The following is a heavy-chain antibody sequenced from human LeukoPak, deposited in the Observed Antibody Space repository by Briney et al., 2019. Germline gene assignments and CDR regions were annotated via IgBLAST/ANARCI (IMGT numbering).Heavy chain of an antibody. CDR3: ARSHGSHDSTGYYYNWFDP. J-gene: IGHJ5*02. Sequence: PGGSLRLSCAASGFTFSSYAMSWVRQAPGKGLEWVSTISGSGGSTYYADSVKGRFTISRDNSKNTLYLQMNSLRPEDTAVYYCARSHGSHDSTGYYYNWFDPWGQGTLVTVSS. CDR2: ISGSGGST. D-gene: IGHD3-22*01. V-gene: IGHV3-23*01. CDR1: GFTFSSYA.